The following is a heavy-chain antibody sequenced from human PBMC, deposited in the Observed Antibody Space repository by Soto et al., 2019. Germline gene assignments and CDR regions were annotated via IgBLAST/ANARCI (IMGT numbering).Heavy chain of an antibody. Sequence: SATLSLTCAVSGGSFSGYFWTWFRQPPGTGLEWIGEINHRGNTDENPSLKSRVTISVDTSKNQFPLKLSSLTAADTAVYYCARGRRTKRDNDFLSGDAKICHCGQGALVNLSS. CDR3: ARGRRTKRDNDFLSGDAKICH. CDR2: INHRGNT. V-gene: IGHV4-34*01. D-gene: IGHD3-3*01. CDR1: GGSFSGYF. J-gene: IGHJ4*02.